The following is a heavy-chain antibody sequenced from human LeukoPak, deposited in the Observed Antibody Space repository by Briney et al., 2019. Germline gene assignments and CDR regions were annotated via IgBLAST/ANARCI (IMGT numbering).Heavy chain of an antibody. CDR1: GYTFTTYV. D-gene: IGHD6-13*01. CDR3: ARDQGGTGSWYEGEGY. Sequence: GASVKVSCKASGYTFTTYVISWVRQAPGQGLEWMGWISAYNGNTNYAQKLQGRVTMTTDTSTSTAYMELRSLRSDDTALYYCARDQGGTGSWYEGEGYWGQGTLVTVSS. J-gene: IGHJ4*01. CDR2: ISAYNGNT. V-gene: IGHV1-18*01.